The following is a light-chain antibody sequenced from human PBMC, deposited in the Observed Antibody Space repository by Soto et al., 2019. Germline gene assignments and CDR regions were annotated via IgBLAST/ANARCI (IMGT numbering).Light chain of an antibody. CDR3: QQRSNCPIFT. CDR2: DAS. J-gene: IGKJ3*01. Sequence: EIVLTQSPATLSLSPGERATLSCRASQSVSSYLAWYQQKPGQAPRLLIYDASNRATGIPARFSGSGSGTDFTLTISSLESEDFAVYYCQQRSNCPIFTFGPGTKVDI. CDR1: QSVSSY. V-gene: IGKV3-11*01.